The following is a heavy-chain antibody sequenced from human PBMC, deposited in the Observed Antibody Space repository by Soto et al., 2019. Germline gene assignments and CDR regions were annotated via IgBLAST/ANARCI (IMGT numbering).Heavy chain of an antibody. D-gene: IGHD3-9*01. CDR2: ISTYNGNT. V-gene: IGHV1-18*01. J-gene: IGHJ4*02. Sequence: ASVKVSCTASGYNVNNYGISWVRQAPGQGLEWMGWISTYNGNTRYAQRFQGRVTMTTDTSTSTAYMELTSLRSDDTAVYYCARDLKYSDLLTGYYIGDYWGQGTLVTVSS. CDR3: ARDLKYSDLLTGYYIGDY. CDR1: GYNVNNYG.